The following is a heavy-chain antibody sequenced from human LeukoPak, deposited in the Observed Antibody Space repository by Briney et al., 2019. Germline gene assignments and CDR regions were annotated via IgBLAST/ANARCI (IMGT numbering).Heavy chain of an antibody. Sequence: PSETLSLTCTVSGDSISSGDYYWSWIRQPPGKGLEWIGEIYHTGITNYNPSLKSRVTLSVDKSKNQFSLNLSSVTAADTAVYYCARVGETYYDSGTYYDYWGQGTLVTVSS. V-gene: IGHV4-30-4*01. CDR1: GDSISSGDYY. CDR3: ARVGETYYDSGTYYDY. D-gene: IGHD3-10*01. J-gene: IGHJ4*02. CDR2: IYHTGIT.